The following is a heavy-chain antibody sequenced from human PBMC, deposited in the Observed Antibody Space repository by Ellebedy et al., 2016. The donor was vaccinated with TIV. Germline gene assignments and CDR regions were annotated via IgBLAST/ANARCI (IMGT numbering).Heavy chain of an antibody. CDR1: GYTFTGYY. J-gene: IGHJ4*02. D-gene: IGHD6-19*01. V-gene: IGHV1-2*02. CDR3: ARDGANGWTDY. Sequence: AASVKVSCKASGYTFTGYYMHWVRQAPGQGLEWMGWINPNSGGTNYAQKFQGRVTMTRDVSISTAYMELSSLRSDDTAVYYCARDGANGWTDYWGQGTLVTVSS. CDR2: INPNSGGT.